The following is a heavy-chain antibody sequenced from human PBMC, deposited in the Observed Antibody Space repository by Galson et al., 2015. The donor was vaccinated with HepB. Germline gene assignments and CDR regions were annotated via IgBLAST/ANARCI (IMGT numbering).Heavy chain of an antibody. Sequence: SLRLSCAASGFTFSSYSMNWVRQAPGKGLEWVSSISSSSSYIYYADSVKGRFTISRDNAKNSLYLQMNSLRAEDTAVYYCARDLYDYVWGSYPPNDYWGQGTLVTVSS. V-gene: IGHV3-21*01. CDR1: GFTFSSYS. CDR3: ARDLYDYVWGSYPPNDY. J-gene: IGHJ4*02. CDR2: ISSSSSYI. D-gene: IGHD3-16*01.